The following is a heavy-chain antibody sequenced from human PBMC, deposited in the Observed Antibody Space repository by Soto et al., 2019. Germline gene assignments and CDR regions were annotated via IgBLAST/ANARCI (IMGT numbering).Heavy chain of an antibody. Sequence: VKVSCKASGYTFTSYYMHWVRQAPGQGLEWMGIINPSGGSTSYARKFQGRVTMTRDTSTSTVYMELSSLRPEDTAVYYCARAGIPVVVPAAMAYSSSCDYWGQGTLVTVSS. CDR1: GYTFTSYY. J-gene: IGHJ4*02. CDR2: INPSGGST. V-gene: IGHV1-46*03. D-gene: IGHD2-2*01. CDR3: ARAGIPVVVPAAMAYSSSCDY.